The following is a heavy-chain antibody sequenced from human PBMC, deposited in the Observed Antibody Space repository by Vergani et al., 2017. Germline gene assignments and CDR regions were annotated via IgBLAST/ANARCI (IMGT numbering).Heavy chain of an antibody. V-gene: IGHV7-4-1*02. CDR3: ARDMRRFLEWLLDYGMDV. Sequence: QVQLVQSGAEVKKPGASVKVSCKASGYTFTSYAMNWVRQAPGQGLEWMGWINTNTGNPTYAQGFPGRFVFSLDTSVSTAYLQISSLKAEDTAVYYCARDMRRFLEWLLDYGMDVWGQGTTVTVSS. CDR1: GYTFTSYA. D-gene: IGHD3-3*01. CDR2: INTNTGNP. J-gene: IGHJ6*02.